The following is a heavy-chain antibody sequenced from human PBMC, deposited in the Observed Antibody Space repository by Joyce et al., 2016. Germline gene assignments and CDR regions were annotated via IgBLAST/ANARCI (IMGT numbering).Heavy chain of an antibody. D-gene: IGHD3-22*01. V-gene: IGHV4-30-4*01. Sequence: QVQLQESGPGLVKPSQTLSLTCSVSGGSITSGDYHWSWVRQPPGEGLEWMGYIHHRGNTYSTPSVKGRITISMDTSKNQFSLALSSVTAADTAVYFCARSEVVTIIGPTAPFDYWGQGTLVTVSS. CDR2: IHHRGNT. CDR3: ARSEVVTIIGPTAPFDY. J-gene: IGHJ4*02. CDR1: GGSITSGDYH.